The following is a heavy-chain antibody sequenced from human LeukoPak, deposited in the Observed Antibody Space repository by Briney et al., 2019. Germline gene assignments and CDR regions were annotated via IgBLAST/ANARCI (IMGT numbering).Heavy chain of an antibody. D-gene: IGHD6-19*01. V-gene: IGHV3-11*01. CDR1: GFTVTNAW. CDR2: ISSSGSTI. Sequence: GGSLRLSCAASGFTVTNAWMSWVRQAPGKGLEWVSYISSSGSTIYYADSVKGRFTISRDNAKNSLYLQMNSLRAEDTAVYYCARDLKWLVFGWGQGTLVTVSS. CDR3: ARDLKWLVFG. J-gene: IGHJ4*02.